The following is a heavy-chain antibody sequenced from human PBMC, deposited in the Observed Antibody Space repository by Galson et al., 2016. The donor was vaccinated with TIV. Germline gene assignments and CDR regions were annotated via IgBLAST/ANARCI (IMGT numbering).Heavy chain of an antibody. V-gene: IGHV1-69*13. J-gene: IGHJ5*02. CDR2: IVPMFGTT. CDR1: GVTFSYFA. CDR3: ARGRGIYDSSGYFLFDH. Sequence: SVKVSCKASGVTFSYFAFSWVRQAPGQGLEWMGGIVPMFGTTNYAKKFQGRVTISADESTTTAYLELSSLRSEDTAVYYCARGRGIYDSSGYFLFDHWGQGTLVTVSS. D-gene: IGHD3-22*01.